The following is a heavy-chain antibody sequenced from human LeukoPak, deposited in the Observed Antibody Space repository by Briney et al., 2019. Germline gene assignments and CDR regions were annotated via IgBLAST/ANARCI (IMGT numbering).Heavy chain of an antibody. D-gene: IGHD2-15*01. V-gene: IGHV4-39*07. Sequence: SETMSLTCTVSGGSISSSSYYWAWIRQPPGKGLEWIGSIHYSGSTYYNPSLQSRVTISIDTSKNQFSLKLRFVTAADTAVYYCARVRCSGGSCPYYYYYYYMDVWGKGTTVTVSS. J-gene: IGHJ6*03. CDR3: ARVRCSGGSCPYYYYYYYMDV. CDR2: IHYSGST. CDR1: GGSISSSSYY.